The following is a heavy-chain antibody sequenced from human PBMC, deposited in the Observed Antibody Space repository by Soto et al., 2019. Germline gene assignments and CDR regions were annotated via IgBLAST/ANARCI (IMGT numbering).Heavy chain of an antibody. CDR2: TYYRSKWYG. J-gene: IGHJ4*02. Sequence: QTLSLTCGISGDSVSSNNAVWSWIRQSPSGGLEWLGGTYYRSKWYGDYAVSVKSRITINSDSSKNQFSLHLNSVTPEDTAVYFCARGYSSTRSDNNYFDFWGQGTRVTVSS. V-gene: IGHV6-1*01. CDR1: GDSVSSNNAV. D-gene: IGHD6-13*01. CDR3: ARGYSSTRSDNNYFDF.